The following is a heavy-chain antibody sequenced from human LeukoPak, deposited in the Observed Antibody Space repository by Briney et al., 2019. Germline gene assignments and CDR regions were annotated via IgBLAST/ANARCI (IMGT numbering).Heavy chain of an antibody. CDR1: GSTFSSYA. D-gene: IGHD6-6*01. J-gene: IGHJ5*02. CDR2: ISGSGGST. V-gene: IGHV3-23*01. Sequence: GGSLRLSCAASGSTFSSYAMSWVRQAPGKGLEWVSAISGSGGSTYYADSVKGRFTISRDNSKNTLYLQMNSLRAEDTAVYYCAKDGVGLDWFDPWGQGTLVTVSS. CDR3: AKDGVGLDWFDP.